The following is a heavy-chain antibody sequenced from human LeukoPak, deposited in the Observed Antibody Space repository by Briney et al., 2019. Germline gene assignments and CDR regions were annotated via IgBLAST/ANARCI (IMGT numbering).Heavy chain of an antibody. D-gene: IGHD4-17*01. CDR3: ARDLRPTTVTTGGDY. Sequence: ASVKVSCKASGYTFTSYSISWVRQAPGQGLEWMGIINPSGGSTSYAQKFQGRVTVTRDTSTSTVYMELSSLRSEDTAVYYCARDLRPTTVTTGGDYWGQGTLVTVSS. J-gene: IGHJ4*02. CDR2: INPSGGST. CDR1: GYTFTSYS. V-gene: IGHV1-46*01.